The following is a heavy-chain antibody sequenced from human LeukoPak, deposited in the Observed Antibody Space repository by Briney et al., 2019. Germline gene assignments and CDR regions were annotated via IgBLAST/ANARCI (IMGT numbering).Heavy chain of an antibody. D-gene: IGHD1-26*01. CDR2: INPNSGNT. CDR1: GYTFTGYY. J-gene: IGHJ3*02. Sequence: GASVKVSCKASGYTFTGYYMHWVRQAPGQGLEWMGWINPNSGNTGYAQKFQGRVTMTRNTSISTAYMELSSLGSEDTAVYYCASAEGVVGAIDAFDIWGQGTMVTVSS. V-gene: IGHV1-8*02. CDR3: ASAEGVVGAIDAFDI.